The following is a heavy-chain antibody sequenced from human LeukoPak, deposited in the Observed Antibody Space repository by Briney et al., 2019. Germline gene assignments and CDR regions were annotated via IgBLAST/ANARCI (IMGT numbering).Heavy chain of an antibody. J-gene: IGHJ4*02. D-gene: IGHD6-13*01. CDR3: ARESRVFGFDY. CDR2: ISYDGSNK. Sequence: GGSLRLSCAASGFTFSSYAMHWVRQAPGKGLEWVAVISYDGSNKYYADSVKDRFTISRDNSKNTLYLQMNSLRAEDTAVYYCARESRVFGFDYWGQGTLVTVSS. V-gene: IGHV3-30*01. CDR1: GFTFSSYA.